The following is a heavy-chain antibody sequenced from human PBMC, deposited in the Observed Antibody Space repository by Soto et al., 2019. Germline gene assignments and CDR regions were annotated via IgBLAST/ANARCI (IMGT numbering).Heavy chain of an antibody. CDR1: GFTFTNAW. V-gene: IGHV3-15*01. J-gene: IGHJ4*02. Sequence: GGSLRLSCAASGFTFTNAWMTWVRQAPGKGLEWVGRIKSKTDGGTNEYAAPVKGRFTISRDDSKKTLYLQMNSLKTEDTAVYYCTTNDYNHYGIDYWGQGTLVTVSS. D-gene: IGHD4-4*01. CDR3: TTNDYNHYGIDY. CDR2: IKSKTDGGTN.